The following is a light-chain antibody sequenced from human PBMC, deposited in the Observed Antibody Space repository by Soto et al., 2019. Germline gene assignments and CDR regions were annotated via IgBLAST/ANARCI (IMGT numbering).Light chain of an antibody. CDR1: SSDVGGYKY. V-gene: IGLV2-14*03. J-gene: IGLJ1*01. CDR2: DIR. CDR3: SSYTSSSTRV. Sequence: QSALTQPASVSGSPGQSITISCTGTSSDVGGYKYVSWYQQHPGKAPKLMIYDIRNRPSGVSNRFSGSKSGNTASLTISGLQAEDKADYYCSSYTSSSTRVFGTGTKLTVL.